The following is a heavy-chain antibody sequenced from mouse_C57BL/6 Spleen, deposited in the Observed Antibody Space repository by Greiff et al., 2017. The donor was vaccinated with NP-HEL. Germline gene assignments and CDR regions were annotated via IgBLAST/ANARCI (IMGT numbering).Heavy chain of an antibody. CDR1: GYTFTSYW. Sequence: QVQLQQSGTELVKPGASVKLSCKASGYTFTSYWMHWVKQRPGQGLEWIGNINPSNGGTNYNEKFKSKATLTVDKSSSTAYMQLSSLTSEDSAVYFCARYRYHYAMDYWGQGTSVTVSS. CDR2: INPSNGGT. CDR3: ARYRYHYAMDY. D-gene: IGHD1-1*01. V-gene: IGHV1-53*01. J-gene: IGHJ4*01.